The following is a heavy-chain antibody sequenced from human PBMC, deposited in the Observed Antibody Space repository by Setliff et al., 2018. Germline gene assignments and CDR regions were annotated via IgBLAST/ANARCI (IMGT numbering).Heavy chain of an antibody. CDR3: ARGSRFYIGYYGNYFFHHMDV. Sequence: PGGSLRLSCAASGFTFSSYRMHWVRQAPGKGLEWVAVIWDDGVKKYHADSVKGRFTISRDNSKNTLYLQMNSLRAEDTAVYYCARGSRFYIGYYGNYFFHHMDVWGKGTTVTVSS. D-gene: IGHD3-3*01. CDR1: GFTFSSYR. J-gene: IGHJ6*03. V-gene: IGHV3-33*08. CDR2: IWDDGVKK.